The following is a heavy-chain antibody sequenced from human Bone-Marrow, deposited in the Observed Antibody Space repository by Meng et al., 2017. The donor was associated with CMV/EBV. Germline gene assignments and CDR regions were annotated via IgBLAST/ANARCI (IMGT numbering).Heavy chain of an antibody. J-gene: IGHJ6*02. V-gene: IGHV1-69*04. D-gene: IGHD3-9*01. Sequence: SVKVSCKASGGTFSSYTISWVRQAPGQGLEWMGRIIPILGIANYAQKFQGRVTITADKSTSTAYMELSSLRSEDTAVYYCARDPYDILTGRPIPRMDVWGQGTTATVSS. CDR1: GGTFSSYT. CDR3: ARDPYDILTGRPIPRMDV. CDR2: IIPILGIA.